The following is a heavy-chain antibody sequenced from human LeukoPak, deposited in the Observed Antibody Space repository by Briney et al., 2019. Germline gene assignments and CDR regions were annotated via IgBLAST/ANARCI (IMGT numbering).Heavy chain of an antibody. D-gene: IGHD3-22*01. V-gene: IGHV3-53*01. J-gene: IGHJ4*02. CDR1: GFTFSSNY. CDR2: IYSGGST. CDR3: ARDFYYDSSGYGY. Sequence: GGSLRLSCAASGFTFSSNYMSWVRQAPGKGLEWVSVIYSGGSTYYADSVQGRFTISRDNSKNTLYLQMNSLRAEDTAVYYCARDFYYDSSGYGYWGQGTLVTVPS.